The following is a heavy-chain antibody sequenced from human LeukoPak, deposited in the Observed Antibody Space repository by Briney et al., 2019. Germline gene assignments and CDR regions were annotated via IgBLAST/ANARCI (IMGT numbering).Heavy chain of an antibody. CDR2: IIPILGIA. Sequence: GASVKVSCKASGGTFSSYAISWVRQAPGQGLEWMGRIIPILGIANYAHKFQGRVTITADKSTRTAYMELSSLRAEDTAVYYCAREDSSGWYWDYWGQGTLVTVSS. J-gene: IGHJ4*02. V-gene: IGHV1-69*04. CDR1: GGTFSSYA. D-gene: IGHD6-19*01. CDR3: AREDSSGWYWDY.